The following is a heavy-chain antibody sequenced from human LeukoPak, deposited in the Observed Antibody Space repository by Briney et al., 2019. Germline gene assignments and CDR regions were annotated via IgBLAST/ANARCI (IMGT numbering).Heavy chain of an antibody. Sequence: GGSLRLSCEASGFSFSSYNMDWVRQTPGKGLEWISSITTSSTYTFYADSVKGRFTISRDNARNSLYLQMNSLRVEDTAVYYCARDVNWNYCDYWGHGTLVTVSS. CDR3: ARDVNWNYCDY. CDR2: ITTSSTYT. J-gene: IGHJ4*01. D-gene: IGHD1-20*01. CDR1: GFSFSSYN. V-gene: IGHV3-21*01.